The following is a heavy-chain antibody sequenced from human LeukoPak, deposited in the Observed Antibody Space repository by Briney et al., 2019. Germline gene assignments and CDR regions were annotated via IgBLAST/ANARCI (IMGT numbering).Heavy chain of an antibody. CDR2: IYYSGST. CDR3: ARCIVGATSAFDI. V-gene: IGHV4-39*07. J-gene: IGHJ3*02. Sequence: PSETLSLTCTVSGGSISSSSYYWGWIRQPPGKGLEWIGSIYYSGSTYYNPSLKSRVTISVDTSKNQFSLKLSSVTAADTAVYYCARCIVGATSAFDIWGQGTMVTVSS. D-gene: IGHD1-26*01. CDR1: GGSISSSSYY.